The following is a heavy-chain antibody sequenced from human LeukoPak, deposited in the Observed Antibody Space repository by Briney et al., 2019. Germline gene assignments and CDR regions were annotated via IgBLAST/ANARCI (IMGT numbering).Heavy chain of an antibody. J-gene: IGHJ4*02. D-gene: IGHD3-22*01. CDR1: GGSISSYY. CDR3: ARVSYYDSSGYDY. CDR2: IYYSGST. Sequence: SETLSLTCTVSGGSISSYYWSWIRQPRGKGLEWIGYIYYSGSTNYNPSLKSRVTISVDTSKNQFSLKLSSVTAADTAVYYCARVSYYDSSGYDYWGQGTLVTVSS. V-gene: IGHV4-59*01.